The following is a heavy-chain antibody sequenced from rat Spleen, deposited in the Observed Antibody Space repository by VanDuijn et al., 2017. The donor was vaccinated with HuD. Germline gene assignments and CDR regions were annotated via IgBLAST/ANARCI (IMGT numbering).Heavy chain of an antibody. J-gene: IGHJ2*01. V-gene: IGHV5-29*01. CDR2: ISYDGSST. D-gene: IGHD1-1*01. CDR1: GFTFSDYY. CDR3: ARQVEYYSGPYYFDY. Sequence: EVQLVESDGGLVQPGRSLKLSCAASGFTFSDYYMAWVRQAPTKGLEWVATISYDGSSTYYRDSVKGRFTISRDNAKSTLYLQMDSLRSEDTATYYCARQVEYYSGPYYFDYWGQGVMVTVSS.